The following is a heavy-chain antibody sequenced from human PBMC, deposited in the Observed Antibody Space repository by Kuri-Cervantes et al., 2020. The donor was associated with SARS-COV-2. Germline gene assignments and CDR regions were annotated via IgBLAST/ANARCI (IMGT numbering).Heavy chain of an antibody. CDR3: ARAEKRTIFGVVNYYYGMDV. J-gene: IGHJ6*02. V-gene: IGHV3-30*03. Sequence: GGSLRLSCAASGFTFSSYGMHWVRQAPGKGLEWVAVISYDGSNKYYADSVKGRFTISRDNSKNTLYLQMNSLRAEDTAVYYCARAEKRTIFGVVNYYYGMDVWGQGTTVTVSS. D-gene: IGHD3-3*01. CDR1: GFTFSSYG. CDR2: ISYDGSNK.